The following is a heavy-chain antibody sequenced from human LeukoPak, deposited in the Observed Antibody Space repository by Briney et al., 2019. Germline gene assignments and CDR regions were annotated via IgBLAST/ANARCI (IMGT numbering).Heavy chain of an antibody. V-gene: IGHV5-51*01. D-gene: IGHD1-26*01. Sequence: KNGESLKISCKGSGYSFTTYCIVWVRQMPGKGLEWMGIICPADSDTRYSPSFQGQVTISADKSISTAYLQWSSLKASDTAMYYCARHNIVGATASHAEHWGQGTLVTVSS. CDR3: ARHNIVGATASHAEH. CDR1: GYSFTTYC. J-gene: IGHJ4*02. CDR2: ICPADSDT.